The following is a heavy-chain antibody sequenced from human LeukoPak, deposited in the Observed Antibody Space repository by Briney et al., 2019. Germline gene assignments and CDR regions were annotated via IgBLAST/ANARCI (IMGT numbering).Heavy chain of an antibody. CDR3: ARHWHYSGSFTAVGY. CDR2: IHYRQSN. CDR1: GGSISSSSYY. V-gene: IGHV4-39*01. Sequence: SETLSLTCTVSGGSISSSSYYWGWIRQPPGKGLEWIGVIHYRQSNYYNPSLKGRVTIAVDSPKNQFSLMLSSVTAADTAVYYSARHWHYSGSFTAVGYWGQGTLVTVSS. J-gene: IGHJ4*02. D-gene: IGHD1-26*01.